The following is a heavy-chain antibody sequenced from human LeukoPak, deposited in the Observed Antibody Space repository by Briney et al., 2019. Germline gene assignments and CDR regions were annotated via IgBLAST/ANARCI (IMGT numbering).Heavy chain of an antibody. D-gene: IGHD6-6*01. Sequence: GGSLRLSCAASGFTFDDYAMHWVRQAPGKGLEWVSGISWNSGSIGYADSVKGRFTISRDNAKNSLYLQMNSLRAEDTAVYYCAKDIVRGEYFQHWGQGTLVTVSS. V-gene: IGHV3-9*01. CDR2: ISWNSGSI. CDR3: AKDIVRGEYFQH. J-gene: IGHJ1*01. CDR1: GFTFDDYA.